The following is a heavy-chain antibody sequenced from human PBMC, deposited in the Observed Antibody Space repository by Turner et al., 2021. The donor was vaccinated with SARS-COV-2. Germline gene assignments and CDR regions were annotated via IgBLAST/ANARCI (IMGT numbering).Heavy chain of an antibody. V-gene: IGHV5-51*01. J-gene: IGHJ4*02. Sequence: EVQLVQSGGEVTEPGKALKISCKGSEYTFSNYWIVWVRQMPGKGLEWMGMIYPGDSQTKYGPAFQGQVTISVDKAISIAYLQWSSLKASDTAMYYCASLSRRDSTSAFDYWGQGTLVIVSS. CDR2: IYPGDSQT. CDR1: EYTFSNYW. CDR3: ASLSRRDSTSAFDY. D-gene: IGHD1-26*01.